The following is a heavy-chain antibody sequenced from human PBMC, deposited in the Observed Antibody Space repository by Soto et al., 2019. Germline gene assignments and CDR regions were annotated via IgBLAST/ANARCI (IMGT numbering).Heavy chain of an antibody. CDR1: GYSISSGYY. CDR3: ARDRQYYYDSSGYYPNWFDP. D-gene: IGHD3-22*01. CDR2: IYHSGST. V-gene: IGHV4-38-2*02. Sequence: LSLTCAVSGYSISSGYYCGWIREPPGEGLEWIGSIYHSGSTYYNPSLKSRVTISVDTSKNQFSLKLSSVTAADTAVYYCARDRQYYYDSSGYYPNWFDPWGQGTLVTVSS. J-gene: IGHJ5*02.